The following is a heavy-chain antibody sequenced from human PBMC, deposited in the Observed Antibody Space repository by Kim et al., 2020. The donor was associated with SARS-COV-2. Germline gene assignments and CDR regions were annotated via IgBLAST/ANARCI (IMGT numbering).Heavy chain of an antibody. CDR3: AKCVNYYGSGSYSTYYYYGMDV. CDR1: GFTFSSYG. D-gene: IGHD3-10*01. CDR2: IWYDGSNK. Sequence: GGSLRLSCAASGFTFSSYGMHWVRQAPGKGLEWVAVIWYDGSNKYYADSVKGRFTISRDNSKNTLYLQMNSLRAEDTAVYYCAKCVNYYGSGSYSTYYYYGMDVWGQGTTVTVSS. J-gene: IGHJ6*02. V-gene: IGHV3-33*06.